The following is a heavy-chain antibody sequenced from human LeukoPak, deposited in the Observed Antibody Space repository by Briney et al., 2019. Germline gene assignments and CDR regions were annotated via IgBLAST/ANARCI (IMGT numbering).Heavy chain of an antibody. CDR3: ASQADSAYGDYN. CDR1: GFTYSRYW. D-gene: IGHD4-17*01. CDR2: IKGDESYT. V-gene: IGHV3-74*01. Sequence: PGGSLRLTCAASGFTYSRYWMHWVRQVPGKGLVWVARIKGDESYTFYADSVKGRFTISRDNAKSTLYLRMNSLRAEDTAVYYCASQADSAYGDYNWGQGTLVTVSS. J-gene: IGHJ4*02.